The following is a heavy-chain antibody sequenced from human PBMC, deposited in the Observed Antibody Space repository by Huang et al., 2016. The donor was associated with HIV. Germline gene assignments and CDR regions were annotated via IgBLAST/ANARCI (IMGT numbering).Heavy chain of an antibody. CDR3: AKGGSAAAVLDF. CDR1: GVTLSSYG. V-gene: IGHV3-30*18. J-gene: IGHJ4*02. Sequence: QVQLAESGGVVVQPGRSLRLSCVASGVTLSSYGMPWVRQVPGKGLEWVAVISYDAKTKEYADSVKGRFSISRDNSKTTVYLQLNSLRLEDTAVYYCAKGGSAAAVLDFWGQGTLVTVSS. CDR2: ISYDAKTK. D-gene: IGHD6-13*01.